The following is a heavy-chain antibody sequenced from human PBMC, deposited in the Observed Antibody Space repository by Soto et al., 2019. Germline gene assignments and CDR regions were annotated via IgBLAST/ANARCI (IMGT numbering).Heavy chain of an antibody. CDR1: GYTFTSYD. J-gene: IGHJ4*02. CDR3: ARGRPLTVTTFWVVDY. CDR2: MNPNSGNT. V-gene: IGHV1-8*01. Sequence: ASVKVSCKASGYTFTSYDINWVRQATGQGLEWMGWMNPNSGNTGYAQKFQGRVTMTRNTSISTAYMELSSLRSEDTAVYYCARGRPLTVTTFWVVDYWGQGTLVTVSS. D-gene: IGHD4-17*01.